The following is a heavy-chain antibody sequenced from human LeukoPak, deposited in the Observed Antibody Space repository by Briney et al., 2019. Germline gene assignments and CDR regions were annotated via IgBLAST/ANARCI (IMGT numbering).Heavy chain of an antibody. J-gene: IGHJ6*03. CDR3: ARADYSNYVSYYYYMDV. D-gene: IGHD4-11*01. CDR2: MNPNSGNT. V-gene: IGHV1-8*01. Sequence: ASVKVSCKASGYTFTSYDINWVRQVTGQGLERMGWMNPNSGNTGYAQKFQGRVTMTRNTSISTAYMELSSLRSEDTAVYYCARADYSNYVSYYYYMDVWGKGTTVTVSS. CDR1: GYTFTSYD.